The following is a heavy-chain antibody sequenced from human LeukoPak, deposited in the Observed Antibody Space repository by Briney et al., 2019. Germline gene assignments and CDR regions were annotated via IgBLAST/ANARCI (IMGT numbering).Heavy chain of an antibody. CDR1: GFTFSSCG. J-gene: IGHJ4*02. Sequence: GGSLRLSCAASGFTFSSCGMHWVRQAPGKGLEWVAVIWYDGSNKYYADSVKGRFTISRDNSKNTLYLQMNSLRAEDTAVYYCARPSGSRPFDYWGQGTLVTVSS. V-gene: IGHV3-33*01. D-gene: IGHD1-26*01. CDR2: IWYDGSNK. CDR3: ARPSGSRPFDY.